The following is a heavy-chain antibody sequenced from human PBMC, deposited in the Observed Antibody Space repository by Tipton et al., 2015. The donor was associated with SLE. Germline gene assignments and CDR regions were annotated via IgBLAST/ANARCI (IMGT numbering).Heavy chain of an antibody. CDR1: GGSISSYY. J-gene: IGHJ6*03. CDR2: IYYSGST. D-gene: IGHD5-18*01. Sequence: TLSLTCTVSGGSISSYYWSWIRQPPGKGLEWIGYIYYSGSTNYNPSPKSRVTISVDTSKNQFSLKLSSVTAADTAVYYCARVHSDGFIYYYYYYMDVWGKGTTVTVSS. CDR3: ARVHSDGFIYYYYYYMDV. V-gene: IGHV4-59*01.